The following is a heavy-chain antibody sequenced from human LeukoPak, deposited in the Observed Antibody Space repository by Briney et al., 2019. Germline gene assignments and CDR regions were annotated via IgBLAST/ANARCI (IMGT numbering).Heavy chain of an antibody. D-gene: IGHD4-11*01. CDR3: ARDKAVTTELTQYFQH. V-gene: IGHV1-18*01. Sequence: ASVKVSCKTSGYTFTNYGVSWVRQAPGQGLEWMGWISAYNGYTNYAQKLQVRVTMTTDTSTSTAYMELRSLTSDDTAVYYCARDKAVTTELTQYFQHWGQGTLVTVSS. CDR1: GYTFTNYG. J-gene: IGHJ1*01. CDR2: ISAYNGYT.